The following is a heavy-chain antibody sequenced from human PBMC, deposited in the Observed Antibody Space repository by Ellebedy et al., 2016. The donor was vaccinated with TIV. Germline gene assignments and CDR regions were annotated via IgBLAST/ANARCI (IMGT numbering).Heavy chain of an antibody. Sequence: GESLKISCAASGFTFSNYWMSWVRQAPGKGLEWVANIKQDESEKHYVDSVKGRFTISRDNAKSSLYLQMNSLRVEDTALYYCSSHVETSMTHWGQGTLVTVSS. CDR3: SSHVETSMTH. CDR1: GFTFSNYW. J-gene: IGHJ4*02. CDR2: IKQDESEK. D-gene: IGHD5-18*01. V-gene: IGHV3-7*01.